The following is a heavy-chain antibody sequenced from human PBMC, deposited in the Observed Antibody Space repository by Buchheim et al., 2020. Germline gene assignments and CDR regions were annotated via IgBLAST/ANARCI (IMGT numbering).Heavy chain of an antibody. CDR1: GGSFSGYY. CDR3: ARGLDHAKSGY. J-gene: IGHJ4*02. D-gene: IGHD6-6*01. CDR2: IHPSGST. V-gene: IGHV4-34*01. Sequence: QVQLQQWGAGLLKPSETLSLTCAVYGGSFSGYYWSWIRQPPGKGLEWIGEIHPSGSTHYNPSLESRVTMSVDTPKNQFSLQLGSVTAADTAVYYCARGLDHAKSGYWGQGTL.